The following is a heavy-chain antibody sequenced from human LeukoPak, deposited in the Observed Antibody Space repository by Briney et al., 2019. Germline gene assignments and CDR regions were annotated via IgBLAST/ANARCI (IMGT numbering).Heavy chain of an antibody. J-gene: IGHJ4*02. CDR2: ISSSSSYV. V-gene: IGHV3-21*01. CDR3: AREGEMVYALGDY. Sequence: GGSLRLSCAASGFAFSSYSMNWVRQAPGKGLEWVSSISSSSSYVYYADSVKGRFTISRDNAKNSLYLQMNSLRAEDTAVYYCAREGEMVYALGDYWGQGTLVTVSS. D-gene: IGHD2-8*01. CDR1: GFAFSSYS.